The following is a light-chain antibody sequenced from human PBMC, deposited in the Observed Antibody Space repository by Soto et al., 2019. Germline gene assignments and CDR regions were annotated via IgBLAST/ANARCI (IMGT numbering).Light chain of an antibody. J-gene: IGLJ2*01. Sequence: LTQPASVSGSPGQSITISCTGTSSDVGGYNYVSWYQQHPGKAPKLMIYEVSNRPSGVSNRFSGSKSGNTASLTISGLQAEDEADYYCSSYTSSSTLFGGGTKVTVL. CDR3: SSYTSSSTL. V-gene: IGLV2-14*01. CDR1: SSDVGGYNY. CDR2: EVS.